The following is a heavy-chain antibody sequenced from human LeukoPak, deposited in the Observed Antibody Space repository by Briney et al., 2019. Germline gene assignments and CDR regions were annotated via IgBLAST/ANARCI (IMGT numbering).Heavy chain of an antibody. V-gene: IGHV4-39*07. Sequence: SETLSLTCTVSGGSISNSIYYWGWIRQPPGKGLEWIGSIYYSGTTSYNPSLESRVTISMETSNNQVSLNLNSVTAADTAIYFCARGGFYGHPFEFGGQGTLATVSS. CDR1: GGSISNSIYY. D-gene: IGHD3-10*01. J-gene: IGHJ4*02. CDR3: ARGGFYGHPFEF. CDR2: IYYSGTT.